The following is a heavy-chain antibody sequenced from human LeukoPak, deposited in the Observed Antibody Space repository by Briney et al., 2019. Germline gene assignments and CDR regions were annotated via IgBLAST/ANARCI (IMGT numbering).Heavy chain of an antibody. V-gene: IGHV3-30*03. CDR1: EFSVGSNY. CDR3: ARDFRPVVGAAGTFDY. Sequence: GGSLRLSCAASEFSVGSNYMTWVRQAPGKGLEWVAVISYDGSNKYYADSVKGRFTISRDNSKNTLYLQMNSLRAEDTAVYYCARDFRPVVGAAGTFDYWGQGTLVTVSS. CDR2: ISYDGSNK. D-gene: IGHD6-13*01. J-gene: IGHJ4*02.